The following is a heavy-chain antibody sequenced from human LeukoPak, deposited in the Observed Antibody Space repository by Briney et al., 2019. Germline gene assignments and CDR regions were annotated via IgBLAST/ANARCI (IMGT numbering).Heavy chain of an antibody. J-gene: IGHJ4*02. D-gene: IGHD4-17*01. CDR1: GFTFSNAW. Sequence: PGGTLRLSCAASGFTFSNAWMSWVRQAPGKGREWVGRIKSKTDGGTTDYAAPVKGRFTISRDDSKNTLYLQMNSLKTEDTAVYYCTTTDYGDYDPFDYWGQGTLVTVSS. CDR3: TTTDYGDYDPFDY. CDR2: IKSKTDGGTT. V-gene: IGHV3-15*01.